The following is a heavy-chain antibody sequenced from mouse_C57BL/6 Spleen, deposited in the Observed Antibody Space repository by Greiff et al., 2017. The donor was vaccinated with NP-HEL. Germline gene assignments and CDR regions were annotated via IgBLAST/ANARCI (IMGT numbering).Heavy chain of an antibody. V-gene: IGHV1-64*01. D-gene: IGHD2-4*01. Sequence: QVQLKQPGAELVKPGASVKLSCKASGYTFTSYWMHWVKQRPGQGLEWIGMIHPNSGSTNYNEKFKSKATLTVDKSSSTAYMQLSSLTSEDSAVYYCARSHYDYDGYYAMDYWGQGTSVTVSS. CDR3: ARSHYDYDGYYAMDY. CDR1: GYTFTSYW. J-gene: IGHJ4*01. CDR2: IHPNSGST.